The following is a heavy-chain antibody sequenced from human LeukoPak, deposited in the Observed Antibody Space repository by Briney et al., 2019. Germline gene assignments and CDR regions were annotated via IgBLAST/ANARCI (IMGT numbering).Heavy chain of an antibody. CDR1: GFTFSILD. Sequence: GGSLRLSCAASGFTFSILDMSWVRQAPGKGLEWVSAISGNGGRTYYADSVKGRFTISRDNSKNTLYLQMNSLRAEDTAVYYCAKDLNWGGRWGQGTLVTVSS. V-gene: IGHV3-23*01. CDR3: AKDLNWGGR. J-gene: IGHJ4*02. D-gene: IGHD3-16*01. CDR2: ISGNGGRT.